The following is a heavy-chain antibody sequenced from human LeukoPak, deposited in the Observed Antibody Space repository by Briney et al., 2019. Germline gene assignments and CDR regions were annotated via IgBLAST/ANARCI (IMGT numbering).Heavy chain of an antibody. CDR2: IRSDGSNK. CDR3: AAEEGYLTNSGNYKGVDY. J-gene: IGHJ4*02. Sequence: GGSLRLSCAASGFTFSSYGMHWVRQAPGKGLDWVAFIRSDGSNKYYADSVKGRFTISRDNSKNTLYLQMNSLRAEDTAVYYCAAEEGYLTNSGNYKGVDYWGQGTLVTVSS. CDR1: GFTFSSYG. V-gene: IGHV3-30*02. D-gene: IGHD1-26*01.